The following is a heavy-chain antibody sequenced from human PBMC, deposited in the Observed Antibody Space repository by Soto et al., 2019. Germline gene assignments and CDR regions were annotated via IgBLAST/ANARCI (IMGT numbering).Heavy chain of an antibody. CDR3: ATRSGYSYGYGAFDI. CDR1: GGTFSSYA. J-gene: IGHJ3*02. D-gene: IGHD5-18*01. Sequence: QVQLVQSGAEVKKPGSSVKVSCKASGGTFSSYAISWVRQAPGQGLEWMGGIIPIFGTANHAQKFQGRVTITADESTSKAYMELSSLRSADTAVYYCATRSGYSYGYGAFDIWGQGTMVTVSS. CDR2: IIPIFGTA. V-gene: IGHV1-69*12.